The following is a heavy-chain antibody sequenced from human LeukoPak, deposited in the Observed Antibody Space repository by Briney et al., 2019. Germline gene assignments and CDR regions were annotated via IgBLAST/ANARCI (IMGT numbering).Heavy chain of an antibody. Sequence: GGSLRLSCVASGFAVGSNYMSWVRQAPGKGLEWVSLIYSGGAIRYADSVKGRFTISRDNSKNTLYLQMNSLRAEDTAVYYCAKTRPLDSSSWSHGDYWGQGTLVTVSS. CDR2: IYSGGAI. D-gene: IGHD6-13*01. V-gene: IGHV3-53*01. CDR1: GFAVGSNY. J-gene: IGHJ4*02. CDR3: AKTRPLDSSSWSHGDY.